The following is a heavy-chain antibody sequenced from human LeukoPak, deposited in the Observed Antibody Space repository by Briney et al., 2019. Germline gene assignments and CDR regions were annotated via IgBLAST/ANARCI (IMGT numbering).Heavy chain of an antibody. J-gene: IGHJ4*02. D-gene: IGHD6-13*01. V-gene: IGHV4-34*01. Sequence: PSETLSLTCAVYGGSFSGYYWSWIRQPPGKGLEWIGEINHSGSTNYNPSLKSRVTISVDTSKNQFSLKLSSVTAADTAVYYCARGRYSSSWYPYWGQGILVTVSS. CDR1: GGSFSGYY. CDR3: ARGRYSSSWYPY. CDR2: INHSGST.